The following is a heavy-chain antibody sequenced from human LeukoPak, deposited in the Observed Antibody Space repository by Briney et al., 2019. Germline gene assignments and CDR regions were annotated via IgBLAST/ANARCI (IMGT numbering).Heavy chain of an antibody. CDR1: GFPFSSYS. J-gene: IGHJ4*02. D-gene: IGHD6-19*01. Sequence: PGGALSLSCAASGFPFSSYSMNWVRQAPGKGLEGVSSISSSSSYIYYADSVKGRFTISRDNAKNSLYLQMNSLRAEDTAVYYCTSSGWLIDYWGQGTLVTVSS. V-gene: IGHV3-21*01. CDR2: ISSSSSYI. CDR3: TSSGWLIDY.